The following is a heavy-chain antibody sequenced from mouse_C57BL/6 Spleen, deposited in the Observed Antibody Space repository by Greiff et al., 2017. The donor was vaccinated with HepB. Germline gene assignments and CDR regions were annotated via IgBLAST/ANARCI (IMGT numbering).Heavy chain of an antibody. Sequence: QVQLKESGPELVKPGASVKISCKASGYAFSSSWMNWVKQRPGKGLEWIGRIYPGDGDTNYNGKFKGKATLTADKSSSTAYMQLSSLTSEDSAVYCCATYYYGSSHWYFDVWGTGTTVTVSS. V-gene: IGHV1-82*01. CDR2: IYPGDGDT. D-gene: IGHD1-1*01. J-gene: IGHJ1*03. CDR1: GYAFSSSW. CDR3: ATYYYGSSHWYFDV.